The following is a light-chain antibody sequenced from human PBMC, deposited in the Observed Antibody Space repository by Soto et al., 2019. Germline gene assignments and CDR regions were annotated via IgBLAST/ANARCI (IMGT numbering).Light chain of an antibody. V-gene: IGKV3-15*01. Sequence: EIVMTQSPATLSVSPGERATLSCRASHRVSSNLAWYQQKPGQAPRLLIYGASTRATGIPARFSGSGSGTEFTLTISSLQSEDFAVYYCQQYNNWPPPFTFGPGTKVDIK. CDR3: QQYNNWPPPFT. CDR2: GAS. J-gene: IGKJ3*01. CDR1: HRVSSN.